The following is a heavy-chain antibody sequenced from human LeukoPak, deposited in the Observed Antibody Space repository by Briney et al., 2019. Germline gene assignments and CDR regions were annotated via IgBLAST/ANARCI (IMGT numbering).Heavy chain of an antibody. CDR3: ARLGRVATINWFDP. CDR1: GGSISSYY. V-gene: IGHV4-59*08. D-gene: IGHD5-12*01. CDR2: IYYSGST. J-gene: IGHJ5*02. Sequence: KPSETLSLTCTVSGGSISSYYWSWIRQPPGKGLEWIGYIYYSGSTNYNPSLKSRVTLSVDTSKNQFSLKMSSVTAADTAVYYCARLGRVATINWFDPWGQGTLVTVSS.